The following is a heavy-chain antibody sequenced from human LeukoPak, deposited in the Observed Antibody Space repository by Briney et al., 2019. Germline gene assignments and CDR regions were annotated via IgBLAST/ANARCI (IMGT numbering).Heavy chain of an antibody. J-gene: IGHJ5*02. Sequence: GGSLRLSCAASGFTFSSYSMNWVRQAPGKGLEWVSSISSSSSYIYYADSVKGRFTISRDNAKNSLYLQMNSLRAEDTAVYYCARGAEIVVVPAAIGVPLFNPWGQGTLVTVSA. V-gene: IGHV3-21*01. CDR1: GFTFSSYS. CDR2: ISSSSSYI. CDR3: ARGAEIVVVPAAIGVPLFNP. D-gene: IGHD2-2*01.